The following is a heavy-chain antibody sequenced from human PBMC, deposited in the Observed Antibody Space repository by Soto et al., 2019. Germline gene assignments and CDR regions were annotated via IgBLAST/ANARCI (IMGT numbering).Heavy chain of an antibody. V-gene: IGHV1-2*04. CDR3: ARDGGGYSYGSEVYGMDV. D-gene: IGHD5-18*01. Sequence: ASVKVSCKASGYTYTGYYVHWVRQAPGQGLEWMGWINPNSGGTNYAQKFQGWVTMTRDTSISTAYMELSRLRSDDTAVYYCARDGGGYSYGSEVYGMDVWGQGTTVTVSS. CDR1: GYTYTGYY. CDR2: INPNSGGT. J-gene: IGHJ6*02.